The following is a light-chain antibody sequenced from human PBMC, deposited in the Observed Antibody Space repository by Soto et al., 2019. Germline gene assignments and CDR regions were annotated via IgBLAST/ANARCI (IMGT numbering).Light chain of an antibody. CDR2: DVS. J-gene: IGLJ2*01. V-gene: IGLV2-14*03. CDR1: STDIGSYNY. CDR3: SSYGASSTL. Sequence: QSALTQPASLSGSPGQSITISCTGTSTDIGSYNYVSWYQQHPGKAPKLMIFDVSYRPSGISDCFSGSKSGNTASLTISGLQTEDEADYYCSSYGASSTLFGGGTKLTVL.